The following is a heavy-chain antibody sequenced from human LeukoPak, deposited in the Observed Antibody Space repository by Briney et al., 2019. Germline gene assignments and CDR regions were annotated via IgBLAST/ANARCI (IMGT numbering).Heavy chain of an antibody. V-gene: IGHV4-61*02. J-gene: IGHJ6*03. CDR3: ARITCVGDCRAHYYHYYMDV. CDR2: IYISGST. Sequence: SSETLSLTCTVSGGSLSSGSYYWSWIRQPAGKGLELIGRIYISGSTKYNPSLRSRITRSVDTSRNQFSLKLSSVTAADTAVYYCARITCVGDCRAHYYHYYMDVWGKGTRVTISS. CDR1: GGSLSSGSYY. D-gene: IGHD2-21*02.